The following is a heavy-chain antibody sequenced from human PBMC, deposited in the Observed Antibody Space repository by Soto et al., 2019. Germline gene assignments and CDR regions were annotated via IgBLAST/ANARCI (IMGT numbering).Heavy chain of an antibody. V-gene: IGHV3-23*01. CDR1: GFTFSDYG. CDR3: AQDRGCSGPTCYQAY. CDR2: ISGSRGSTT. Sequence: PGGSLRLSCAASGFTFSDYGLSWVRQAPGKGLEWVSSISGSRGSTTYYAGSVKGRFTISRDNSKNTLYLQMNSLRVEDTAVYYCAQDRGCSGPTCYQAYWGPGTLVTVSS. J-gene: IGHJ4*02. D-gene: IGHD2-2*01.